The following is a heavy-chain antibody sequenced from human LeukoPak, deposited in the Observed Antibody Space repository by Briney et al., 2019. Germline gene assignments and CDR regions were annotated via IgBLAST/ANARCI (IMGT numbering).Heavy chain of an antibody. J-gene: IGHJ6*04. CDR3: ARGATHDSPPFPSLDV. V-gene: IGHV4-34*01. CDR1: GGSFSGYY. CDR2: INHSGST. D-gene: IGHD3-22*01. Sequence: SETLSLTCAVYGGSFSGYYWSWIRQPPGKGLEWIGEINHSGSTNYNPSLKSRVTISVDTSKNQFSLKLSSVTAADTAVYYCARGATHDSPPFPSLDVWGKGTTVTVSS.